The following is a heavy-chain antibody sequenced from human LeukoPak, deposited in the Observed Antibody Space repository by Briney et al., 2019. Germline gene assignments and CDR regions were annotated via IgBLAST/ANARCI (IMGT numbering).Heavy chain of an antibody. D-gene: IGHD3-10*01. CDR2: IDYSGST. Sequence: PSETLSLTCTVSGGSISSYYWSWIRQPPGKGLEWIGYIDYSGSTNYNPSLKSRITMSVDTSKNQFSLKLSSVTAADTAVYYCARGARSYYGSGRGWYYYYMDVWGKGTTVTVSS. CDR3: ARGARSYYGSGRGWYYYYMDV. V-gene: IGHV4-59*12. CDR1: GGSISSYY. J-gene: IGHJ6*03.